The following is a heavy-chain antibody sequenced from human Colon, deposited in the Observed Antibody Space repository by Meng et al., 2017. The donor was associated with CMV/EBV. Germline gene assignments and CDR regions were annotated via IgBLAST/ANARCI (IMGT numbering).Heavy chain of an antibody. J-gene: IGHJ5*02. CDR3: ARYTASHGTSGFDP. D-gene: IGHD6-13*01. V-gene: IGHV1-2*02. CDR1: GYTFSGYY. CDR2: IDPSSGGT. Sequence: SGYTFSGYYMQWVRQAPGQGLEWMGWIDPSSGGTNYAQKFRGRVTMTRDTSISTAYMELSRLRSDDTAMYYCARYTASHGTSGFDPWGQGTLVTVSS.